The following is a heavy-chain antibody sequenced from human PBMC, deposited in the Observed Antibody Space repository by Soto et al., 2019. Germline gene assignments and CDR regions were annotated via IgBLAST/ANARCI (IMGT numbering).Heavy chain of an antibody. CDR3: ARTWIQLWVNAFDV. Sequence: PGGSLRLSCAASGFTFSSYGMHWVRQAPGKGLEWVAVISYDGSNKYYADSVKGRFTISRDNSKNTLYLQMNSLRAEDTAVYYCARTWIQLWVNAFDVWGLGTTVTVSS. V-gene: IGHV3-30*03. D-gene: IGHD5-18*01. CDR1: GFTFSSYG. CDR2: ISYDGSNK. J-gene: IGHJ3*01.